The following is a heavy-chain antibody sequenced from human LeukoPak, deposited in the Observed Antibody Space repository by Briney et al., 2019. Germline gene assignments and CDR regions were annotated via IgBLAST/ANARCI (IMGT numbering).Heavy chain of an antibody. CDR3: AKVDCGGDCPRGPVDY. CDR1: GFTFSSYG. CDR2: ISYDGSNK. D-gene: IGHD2-21*02. Sequence: PGGSLRLSCAASGFTFSSYGMHWVRQAPGKGLEWVAVISYDGSNKYYADSVKGRFTISRDNSKNTLYLQMNSLRAEDTAVYYCAKVDCGGDCPRGPVDYWGQGTLVTVSS. J-gene: IGHJ4*02. V-gene: IGHV3-30*18.